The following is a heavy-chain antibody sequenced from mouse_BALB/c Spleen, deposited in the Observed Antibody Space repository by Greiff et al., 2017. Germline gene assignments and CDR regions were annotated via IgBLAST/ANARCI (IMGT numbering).Heavy chain of an antibody. CDR1: GFNIKDYY. J-gene: IGHJ3*01. V-gene: IGHV14-4*02. D-gene: IGHD1-1*01. Sequence: VQLQQSGAELVRSGASVKLSCTASGFNIKDYYMHWVKQRPEQGLEWIGWIDPENGDTEYAPKFQGKATMTADTSSNTAYLQLSSLTSEDTAVYYCNAPYYCSSYAWFADWGQGTLVTVSA. CDR3: NAPYYCSSYAWFAD. CDR2: IDPENGDT.